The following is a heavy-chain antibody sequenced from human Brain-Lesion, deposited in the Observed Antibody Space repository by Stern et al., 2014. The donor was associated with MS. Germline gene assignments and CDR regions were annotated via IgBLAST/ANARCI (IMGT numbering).Heavy chain of an antibody. CDR2: IFNSGSP. CDR1: GGSISSGGYY. V-gene: IGHV4-61*02. J-gene: IGHJ6*02. CDR3: ARGRVVPGFQYYATDV. D-gene: IGHD2-2*01. Sequence: VQLVESGPGLVKPSQTLSLSCTVSGGSISSGGYYWSWIRQPAGKGLEWIGRIFNSGSPGYTPSLKSRVTISIDPSKNQFSLRLNSMTAADTAVYYCARGRVVPGFQYYATDVWGQGTTVIVSS.